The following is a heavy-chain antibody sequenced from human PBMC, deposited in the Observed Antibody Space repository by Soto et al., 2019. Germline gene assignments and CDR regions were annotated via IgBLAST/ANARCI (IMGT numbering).Heavy chain of an antibody. CDR1: GYTFTSYG. CDR3: VRGTAGTTSYYYYGMDV. CDR2: ISAYNGNT. Sequence: QVQLVQSGAEVKKPGASVKVSCKASGYTFTSYGISWVRQAPGQGLEWMGWISAYNGNTNYAQKLQGRVTMTTDTSTSTAYMELRSLRSDDTAVYYCVRGTAGTTSYYYYGMDVWGQGTTVTVSS. V-gene: IGHV1-18*01. D-gene: IGHD1-1*01. J-gene: IGHJ6*02.